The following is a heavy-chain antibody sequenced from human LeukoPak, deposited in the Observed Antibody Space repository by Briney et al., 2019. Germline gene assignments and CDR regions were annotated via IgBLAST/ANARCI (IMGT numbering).Heavy chain of an antibody. CDR1: GGSISSYY. CDR2: IYHSGST. Sequence: SETLSLTCTVSGGSISSYYWSWIRQPPGKGLEWIGSIYHSGSTYYNPSLKSRVTISVDTSKNQFSLKLSSVTAADTAVYYCARDVPYSSGWNQDTGIDYWGQGTLVTVSS. CDR3: ARDVPYSSGWNQDTGIDY. D-gene: IGHD6-19*01. J-gene: IGHJ4*02. V-gene: IGHV4-38-2*02.